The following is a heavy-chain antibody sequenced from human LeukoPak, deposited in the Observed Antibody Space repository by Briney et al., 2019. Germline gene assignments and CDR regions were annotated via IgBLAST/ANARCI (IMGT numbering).Heavy chain of an antibody. CDR2: ISSSSSTI. Sequence: GGSLRLSCAASGFTFSSYSMNWVRQAPGKGLEWVSYISSSSSTIYYADSVKGRFTISRDNAKNSLYLQMNSLRAEDTAVYYCARAGSSWYGLFDYWGQGTLVTVSS. J-gene: IGHJ4*02. V-gene: IGHV3-48*01. CDR3: ARAGSSWYGLFDY. CDR1: GFTFSSYS. D-gene: IGHD6-13*01.